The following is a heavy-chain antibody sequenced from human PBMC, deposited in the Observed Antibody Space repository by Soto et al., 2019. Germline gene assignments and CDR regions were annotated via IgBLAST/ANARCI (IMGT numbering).Heavy chain of an antibody. V-gene: IGHV1-2*04. D-gene: IGHD6-13*01. Sequence: ASVKVSCKASGYTFTGYYMHWVRQAPGQGLEWMGWINPNSGGTNYAQKFQGWVTMTRDTSISTAYMELSRLRSDDTAVYYCAREQLWLRDPGAAAGTGWVAFDIWGQGTMVTVSS. J-gene: IGHJ3*02. CDR2: INPNSGGT. CDR1: GYTFTGYY. CDR3: AREQLWLRDPGAAAGTGWVAFDI.